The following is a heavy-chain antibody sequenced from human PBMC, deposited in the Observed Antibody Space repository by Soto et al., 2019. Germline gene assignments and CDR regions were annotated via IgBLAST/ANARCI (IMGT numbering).Heavy chain of an antibody. CDR2: ISSSSSYT. D-gene: IGHD3-10*01. V-gene: IGHV3-11*05. CDR3: ARDSDYYGSGSPKPYYYGMDV. J-gene: IGHJ6*02. CDR1: GFTFSDYY. Sequence: GGSLRLSCAASGFTFSDYYMGWIRQAPGKGLEWVSYISSSSSYTNYADSVKGRFTISRDNAKNSLYLQMNSLRAEDTAVYYCARDSDYYGSGSPKPYYYGMDVWGQGTTVTVSS.